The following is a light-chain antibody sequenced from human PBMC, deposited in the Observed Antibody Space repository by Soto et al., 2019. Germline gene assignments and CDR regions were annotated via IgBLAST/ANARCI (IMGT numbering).Light chain of an antibody. CDR1: QSVGSSY. CDR2: GAT. J-gene: IGKJ5*01. V-gene: IGKV3-20*01. CDR3: QQYGSSPRT. Sequence: EIGLPQSPAPRSFSPGESTTLSGGPSQSVGSSYLAWYQHKPGQAPRLLIYGATSRATGIPDRFSGSGSGTDFTLTISRLEPEDFAVYYCQQYGSSPRTFGQGTRLEIK.